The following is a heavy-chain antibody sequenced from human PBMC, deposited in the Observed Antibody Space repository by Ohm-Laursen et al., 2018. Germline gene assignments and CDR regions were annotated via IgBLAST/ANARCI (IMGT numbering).Heavy chain of an antibody. CDR2: ISYDGSNK. D-gene: IGHD3-10*01. CDR3: AKIPMAYYYYYGMDV. Sequence: SLRLSCSAPGFTFSSYGMHWVRQAPGKGLEWVAVISYDGSNKYYADSVKGRFTISRDNSKNTLYLQMNSLRAEDTAVYYCAKIPMAYYYYYGMDVWGQGTTVTVSS. V-gene: IGHV3-30*18. J-gene: IGHJ6*02. CDR1: GFTFSSYG.